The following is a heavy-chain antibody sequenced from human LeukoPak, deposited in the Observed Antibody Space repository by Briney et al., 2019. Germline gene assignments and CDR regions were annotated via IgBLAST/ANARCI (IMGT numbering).Heavy chain of an antibody. J-gene: IGHJ6*02. CDR1: GGTFSSYA. CDR2: IIPIFGTA. D-gene: IGHD2-2*01. CDR3: ARGNVVVVPAAFFYYYGMDV. Sequence: ASVKVSCKASGGTFSSYAISWVRQAPGQGLEWMGGIIPIFGTANYAQKFQGRVTITADESTSTAYMELSSLRSEDTAVYYCARGNVVVVPAAFFYYYGMDVWGQGTTVTVSS. V-gene: IGHV1-69*13.